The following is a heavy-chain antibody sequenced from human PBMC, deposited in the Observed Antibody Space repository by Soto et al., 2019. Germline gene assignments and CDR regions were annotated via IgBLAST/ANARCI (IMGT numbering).Heavy chain of an antibody. J-gene: IGHJ5*02. CDR2: TSIGGNT. Sequence: GGSLRLSSEASGFPFNTYAMAWVRQVPGMGLEWVSTTSIGGNTDLAESVRGRFTVSRDNSKNTLYLQMTNLRVEDAAIYFCARDLRPGLIVPTKSGFDPWGQGTRVTVSS. CDR1: GFPFNTYA. V-gene: IGHV3-23*01. CDR3: ARDLRPGLIVPTKSGFDP. D-gene: IGHD2-21*01.